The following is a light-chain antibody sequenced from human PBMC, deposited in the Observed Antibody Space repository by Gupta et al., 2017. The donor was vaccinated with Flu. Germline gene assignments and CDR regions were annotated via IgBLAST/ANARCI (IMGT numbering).Light chain of an antibody. CDR2: LGS. J-gene: IGKJ3*01. CDR1: QSLLHSNGYNY. V-gene: IGKV2-28*01. CDR3: TQSIQPPFT. Sequence: DIVMTQSPLSLPVTPGEPASISCRSSQSLLHSNGYNYLDWYLQKPGQSPQLLIYLGSNRASGVPDRFSGSGSGTDFTLKISRVEAEDVGVYYCTQSIQPPFTFGHGTKVDIK.